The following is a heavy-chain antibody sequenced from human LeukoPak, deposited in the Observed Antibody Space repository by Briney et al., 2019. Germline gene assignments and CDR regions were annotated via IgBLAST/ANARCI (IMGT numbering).Heavy chain of an antibody. CDR3: ARDMGYSGSWPGYFDY. J-gene: IGHJ4*02. Sequence: GGSLRLSCVASGFTFSSYSMSWVRQAPGKGLEWVSYIDTSSSTIYYADSVKGRFTISRDNAKNSLYLQMKSLRAEDTTVYYCARDMGYSGSWPGYFDYWGQGVLVTVSS. CDR2: IDTSSSTI. CDR1: GFTFSSYS. D-gene: IGHD1-26*01. V-gene: IGHV3-48*04.